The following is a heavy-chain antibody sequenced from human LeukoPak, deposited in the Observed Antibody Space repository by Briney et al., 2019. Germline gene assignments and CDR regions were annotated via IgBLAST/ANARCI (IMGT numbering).Heavy chain of an antibody. V-gene: IGHV4-30-4*01. D-gene: IGHD1-1*01. CDR1: GGSISSGDYY. CDR2: IYYSGST. Sequence: SQTLSLTCTVSGGSISSGDYYWSWIRQPPGKGLEWIGYIYYSGSTYYNPSLKSRVTISVDTSKNQFSLKLSSVTAADTAVYYCARAPRPRTENWNPAIDYWGQGTLVTVSS. J-gene: IGHJ4*02. CDR3: ARAPRPRTENWNPAIDY.